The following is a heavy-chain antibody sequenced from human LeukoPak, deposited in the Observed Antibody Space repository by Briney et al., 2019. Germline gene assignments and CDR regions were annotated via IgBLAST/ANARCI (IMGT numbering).Heavy chain of an antibody. D-gene: IGHD6-19*01. CDR2: IYYSGST. Sequence: SETLSLTCTVSGGSISSSSYYWGWIRQPPGKGLEWIGSIYYSGSTCYNPSLKSRVTISVDTSKNQFSLKLSSVTAADTAVYYCAKGQWLVMEIDYWGQGTLVTVSS. CDR1: GGSISSSSYY. V-gene: IGHV4-39*07. J-gene: IGHJ4*02. CDR3: AKGQWLVMEIDY.